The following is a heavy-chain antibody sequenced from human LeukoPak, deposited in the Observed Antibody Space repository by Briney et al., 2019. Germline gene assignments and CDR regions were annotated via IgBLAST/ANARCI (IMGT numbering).Heavy chain of an antibody. CDR2: ISAYNGNT. D-gene: IGHD6-13*01. CDR3: ARVRRDIAAAAHFDY. CDR1: GYTFTSYG. Sequence: ASVKVSCKASGYTFTSYGISWVRQAPGQGLEWMGWISAYNGNTNYAQKLQGRVTMTTDTSTSTAYMELRSLRSDDTAVYYCARVRRDIAAAAHFDYWGQGTLVTASS. V-gene: IGHV1-18*01. J-gene: IGHJ4*02.